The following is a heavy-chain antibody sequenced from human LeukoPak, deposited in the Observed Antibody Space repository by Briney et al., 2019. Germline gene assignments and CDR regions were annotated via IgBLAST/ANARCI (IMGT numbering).Heavy chain of an antibody. D-gene: IGHD5-18*01. J-gene: IGHJ5*02. V-gene: IGHV1-69*05. CDR1: GGTFSSYA. CDR2: IIPIFGTA. CDR3: AANTAMVRNWFDP. Sequence: ASVKVSCKASGGTFSSYAISWVRQAAGQGLEWMGGIIPIFGTANYAQKFQGRVTITTDESTSTAYMELSSLRSEDTAVYYCAANTAMVRNWFDPWGQGTLVTLSS.